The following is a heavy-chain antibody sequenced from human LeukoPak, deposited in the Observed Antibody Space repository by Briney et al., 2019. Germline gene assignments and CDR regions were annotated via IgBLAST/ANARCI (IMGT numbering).Heavy chain of an antibody. V-gene: IGHV3-15*01. CDR1: ALPPSNYA. J-gene: IGHJ4*02. Sequence: GGALRLSCAASALPPSNYAMSWVRQAPGKGLEWVGRIKSKTDGGATHYAAPVKGRFTISRDDSKNTLYLQMNSLKTEDTAVYYCTTEAYYYDSGAIKYFDYWGQGTLVTVSS. CDR3: TTEAYYYDSGAIKYFDY. CDR2: IKSKTDGGAT. D-gene: IGHD3-22*01.